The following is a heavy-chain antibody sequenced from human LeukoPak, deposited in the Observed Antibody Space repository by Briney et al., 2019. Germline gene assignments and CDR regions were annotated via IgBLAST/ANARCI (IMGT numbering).Heavy chain of an antibody. Sequence: GASVKVSCKASGYTFTDFYVHWVRQAPGQGLQWMGWINTENGGTKFAEEFQGRVTMTSDTSTNTVHLELRSLGSDDTAMYYCARDVTATYCLNPWGQGSLVTVSS. D-gene: IGHD2-21*02. V-gene: IGHV1-2*02. J-gene: IGHJ5*02. CDR1: GYTFTDFY. CDR2: INTENGGT. CDR3: ARDVTATYCLNP.